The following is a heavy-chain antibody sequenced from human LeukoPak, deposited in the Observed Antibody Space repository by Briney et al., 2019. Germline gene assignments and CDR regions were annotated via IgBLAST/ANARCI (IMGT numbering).Heavy chain of an antibody. D-gene: IGHD3-22*01. J-gene: IGHJ3*02. Sequence: SVKVSCKASGNTLSSYPISWVRQAPGQGLECMGGIIPIFGTANYAQKFQGRVTITADESTSTAYMELSSLRSEDTAVYYCARDLKQGRLVDAFDIWGQGTMVTVSS. CDR2: IIPIFGTA. V-gene: IGHV1-69*13. CDR1: GNTLSSYP. CDR3: ARDLKQGRLVDAFDI.